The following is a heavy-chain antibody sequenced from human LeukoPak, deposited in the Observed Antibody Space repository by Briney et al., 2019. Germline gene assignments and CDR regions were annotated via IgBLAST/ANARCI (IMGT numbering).Heavy chain of an antibody. CDR1: VASTSSYY. CDR2: SYYSGST. CDR3: ARVRGHYYDSSGYYPIYYFDY. Sequence: SETLSLTCTVSVASTSSYYWSWIRQPPGKGLEWIGYSYYSGSTNYNPSLRSRVTISVDTSKTQFSLKLSSVTAADTAVYYCARVRGHYYDSSGYYPIYYFDYWGQGTLVTVSS. D-gene: IGHD3-22*01. V-gene: IGHV4-59*01. J-gene: IGHJ4*02.